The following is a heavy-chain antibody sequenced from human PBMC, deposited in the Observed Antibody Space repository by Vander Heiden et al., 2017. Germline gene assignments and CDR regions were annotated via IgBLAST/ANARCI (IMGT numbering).Heavy chain of an antibody. J-gene: IGHJ3*02. CDR1: TSGSYE. D-gene: IGHD3-22*01. V-gene: IGHV3-30*04. CDR2: ISYDGSNK. CDR3: ARAYSNSPRYYYDGSGFSWAPAAAFVI. Sequence: TSGSYEMHWVCQARGKGLEWVAVISYDGSNKYYADSVKGRFTISRDNSKNTLYLQMNSLRAEDTAVYYCARAYSNSPRYYYDGSGFSWAPAAAFVIWGQGTMVTVSS.